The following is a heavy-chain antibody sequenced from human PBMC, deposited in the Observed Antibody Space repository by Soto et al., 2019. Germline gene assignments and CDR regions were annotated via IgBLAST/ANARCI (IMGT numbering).Heavy chain of an antibody. V-gene: IGHV1-18*01. CDR1: GYTFTNYG. CDR2: ISAYNGDT. J-gene: IGHJ6*03. Sequence: QVQLLQSGAEVKKPGASVKVSCKASGYTFTNYGITWVRQAPGHGLEWTGWISAYNGDTHYTQRLQGRVTMTTDTSTSTADMELRGLRSDNTAVYYCARARQLVGYFYYYMDVWGKGTTVTVSS. D-gene: IGHD6-6*01. CDR3: ARARQLVGYFYYYMDV.